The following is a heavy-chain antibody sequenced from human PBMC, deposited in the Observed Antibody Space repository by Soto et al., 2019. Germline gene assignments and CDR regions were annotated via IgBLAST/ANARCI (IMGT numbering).Heavy chain of an antibody. CDR3: ARYRNYYDSSGYILDSYYYYGMDV. J-gene: IGHJ6*02. V-gene: IGHV1-69*13. Sequence: SVKVSSKASGGTFSSYAISWVRQAPGQGLEWMGGIIPIFGTANYAQKFQGRVTITADESTSTAYMELSSLRSEDTAVYYCARYRNYYDSSGYILDSYYYYGMDVWGQGTTVTVSS. D-gene: IGHD3-22*01. CDR1: GGTFSSYA. CDR2: IIPIFGTA.